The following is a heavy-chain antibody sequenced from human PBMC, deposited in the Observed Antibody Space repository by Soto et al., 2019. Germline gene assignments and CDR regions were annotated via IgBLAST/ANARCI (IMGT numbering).Heavy chain of an antibody. J-gene: IGHJ4*02. CDR1: GFTFGDYA. D-gene: IGHD1-1*01. V-gene: IGHV3-49*04. CDR2: IRSKVYDGTT. Sequence: PGGSLRLSCTASGFTFGDYAMSWVRQAPGKGLEWVGSIRSKVYDGTTEYAASVKDRFTISRDDSKSIAYLQMNSLKTEDTAVYYCTREIGYSRHYFDFWGQGTLVTVSS. CDR3: TREIGYSRHYFDF.